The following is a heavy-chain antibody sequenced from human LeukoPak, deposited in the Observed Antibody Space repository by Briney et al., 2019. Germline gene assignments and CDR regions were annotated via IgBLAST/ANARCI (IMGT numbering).Heavy chain of an antibody. Sequence: ASVKVSCKASGYTFTSYDINWVRQATGQGLEWMGWMNPNSGNTGYAQKFQGRVTMTRNTSISTAYMELSSLRSEDTAVYYCASMYYYDSSGYYSDAFDIWGQGTTVTVSS. D-gene: IGHD3-22*01. CDR3: ASMYYYDSSGYYSDAFDI. CDR2: MNPNSGNT. CDR1: GYTFTSYD. J-gene: IGHJ3*02. V-gene: IGHV1-8*01.